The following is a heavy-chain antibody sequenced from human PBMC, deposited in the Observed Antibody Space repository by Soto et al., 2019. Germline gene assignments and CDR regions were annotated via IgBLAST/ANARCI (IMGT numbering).Heavy chain of an antibody. CDR1: GFTFGSYS. V-gene: IGHV3-23*01. D-gene: IGHD3-10*01. J-gene: IGHJ4*02. Sequence: GGSLRLSCAASGFTFGSYSMSWVRQAPGKGLEWVSGFRSGGDDDTTYYADSVRGRFTISRDNSKNTLFLQMNSLRAEDTAIYYCAKKVNSGSGSQFFDYWGQGTLVTASS. CDR3: AKKVNSGSGSQFFDY. CDR2: FRSGGDDDTT.